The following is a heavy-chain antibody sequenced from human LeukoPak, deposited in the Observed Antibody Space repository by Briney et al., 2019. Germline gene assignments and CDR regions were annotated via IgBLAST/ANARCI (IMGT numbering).Heavy chain of an antibody. J-gene: IGHJ3*02. V-gene: IGHV4-59*11. CDR2: IYYNGST. D-gene: IGHD1-26*01. Sequence: SETLSLTCTVSGGSISSHYWSWIRPPPGKGLEWIGYIYYNGSTNYNPSLQSRVTISVDTSKNKFSLKLSSVTAADTAVYYCARGRWELLWAFDIWGQGTMVTVSS. CDR1: GGSISSHY. CDR3: ARGRWELLWAFDI.